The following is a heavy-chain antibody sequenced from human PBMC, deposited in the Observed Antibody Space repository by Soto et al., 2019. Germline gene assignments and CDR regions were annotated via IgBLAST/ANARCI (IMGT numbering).Heavy chain of an antibody. D-gene: IGHD5-12*01. V-gene: IGHV4-39*01. CDR3: ARRAVATIHYYDGMDV. CDR2: IYYSGST. Sequence: QLQLQESGPGLVKPSETLSLTCTVSGGSISSSSYYWGWIRQPPGKGLEWIGSIYYSGSTYYNPSLKSQVTISVDTSKNQFSLKLSSVTAADAAVDYCARRAVATIHYYDGMDVWGQGTTVTVSS. J-gene: IGHJ6*02. CDR1: GGSISSSSYY.